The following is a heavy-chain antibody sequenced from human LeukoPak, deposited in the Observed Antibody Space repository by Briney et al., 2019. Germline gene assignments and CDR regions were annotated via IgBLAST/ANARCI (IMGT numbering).Heavy chain of an antibody. D-gene: IGHD4-11*01. CDR1: GGSISSYY. V-gene: IGHV4-4*07. CDR2: IHTSGSP. CDR3: ATDLTTPPYNWFDP. Sequence: SETLTLTCTVAGGSISSYYWSWIRQPAGKGLEWIGRIHTSGSPNYNPSLKSRVTISVDTSRNQFSLKLSSVTAADTAVYYCATDLTTPPYNWFDPWGQGTLVTVSS. J-gene: IGHJ5*02.